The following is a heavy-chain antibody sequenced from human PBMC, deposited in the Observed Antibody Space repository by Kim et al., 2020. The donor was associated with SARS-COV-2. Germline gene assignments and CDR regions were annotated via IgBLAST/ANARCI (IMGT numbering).Heavy chain of an antibody. J-gene: IGHJ6*03. D-gene: IGHD3-10*01. Sequence: GGSLRLSCAASGFTFSNAWMSWVRQAPGKGLEWVGRIKSKTDGGTTDYAAPVKGRFTISRDDSKNTLYLQMNSLKTEDTAVYYCTLRHIYGSGSYYNYLDVWGQGTTVTVSS. V-gene: IGHV3-15*01. CDR3: TLRHIYGSGSYYNYLDV. CDR1: GFTFSNAW. CDR2: IKSKTDGGTT.